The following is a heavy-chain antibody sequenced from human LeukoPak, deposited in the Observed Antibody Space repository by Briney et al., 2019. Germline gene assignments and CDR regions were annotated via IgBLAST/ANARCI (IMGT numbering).Heavy chain of an antibody. Sequence: PGGSLRLSCAVSGFTFGSYAMNWVRQTPGKGLQWVSAIGGTGGGTIYADSVKGRFTISRDNSKNTLYLQMNSLRAEDTAVYYRAKGLLGGQGTLVTVSS. CDR2: IGGTGGGT. V-gene: IGHV3-23*01. CDR1: GFTFGSYA. CDR3: AKGLL. J-gene: IGHJ4*02.